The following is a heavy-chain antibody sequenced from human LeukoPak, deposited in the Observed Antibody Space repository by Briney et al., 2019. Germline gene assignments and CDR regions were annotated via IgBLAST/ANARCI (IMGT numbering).Heavy chain of an antibody. Sequence: SETLSLTCTVSGYSISSGYFWGWIRQTPGKGLEWIGSIYNSGSTYYNPSLKSRVTLSVDTSKNQISLRLTSVTAADTAMYYCARQTGSGLFTLPGGQGTLVTVSS. CDR1: GYSISSGYF. V-gene: IGHV4-38-2*02. J-gene: IGHJ4*02. D-gene: IGHD3/OR15-3a*01. CDR3: ARQTGSGLFTLP. CDR2: IYNSGST.